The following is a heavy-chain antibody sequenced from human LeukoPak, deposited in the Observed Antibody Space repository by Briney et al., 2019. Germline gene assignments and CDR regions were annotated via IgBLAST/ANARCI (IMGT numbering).Heavy chain of an antibody. Sequence: ASVKVSCKASGYTFTSYDINWVRQATGQGLEWMGWMNPNSGNTGYAQNFQGRVTMTRNTSISTAYMELSSLRSEDTAVYYCARVKSGIEAAGTNWFDPWGQGTLVTVSS. J-gene: IGHJ5*02. V-gene: IGHV1-8*01. CDR1: GYTFTSYD. CDR2: MNPNSGNT. D-gene: IGHD6-13*01. CDR3: ARVKSGIEAAGTNWFDP.